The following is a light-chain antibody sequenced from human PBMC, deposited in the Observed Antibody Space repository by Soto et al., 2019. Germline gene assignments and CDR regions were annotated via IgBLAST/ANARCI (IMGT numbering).Light chain of an antibody. J-gene: IGKJ5*01. CDR1: QSVSSSY. CDR2: GAS. Sequence: EIVLTQSPGALSLSSGERATLSCRASQSVSSSYLAWYQQKPGQAPRLLIYGASSRATGIPDRFSGSGSGTDFTLTISRLEPEDFAVYYCQQRSNWPPITFGQGTLLEIK. CDR3: QQRSNWPPIT. V-gene: IGKV3D-20*02.